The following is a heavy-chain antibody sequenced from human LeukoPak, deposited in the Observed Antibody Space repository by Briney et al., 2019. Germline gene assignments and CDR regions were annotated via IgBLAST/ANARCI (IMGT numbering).Heavy chain of an antibody. D-gene: IGHD2-2*01. CDR2: IYYSGST. Sequence: TLSLTCTVSGGSVSSGGYFWTWIRQHPGKGLEWIGYIYYSGSTYFNPSLKSRITISVDTSENQFSLKLISVTAADTAVYYCAKDGDDCGTTSCYCDYWGQETLVTVFS. J-gene: IGHJ4*02. CDR3: AKDGDDCGTTSCYCDY. V-gene: IGHV4-31*03. CDR1: GGSVSSGGYF.